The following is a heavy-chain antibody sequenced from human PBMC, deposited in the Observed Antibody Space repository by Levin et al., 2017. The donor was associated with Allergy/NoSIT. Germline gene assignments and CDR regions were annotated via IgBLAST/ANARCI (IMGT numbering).Heavy chain of an antibody. Sequence: SETLSLTCTVSGGSITGFYWSWIRQPPGKGLECIGYIFYSGTTIYSPSLKSRVTMSVDTSKNQFSMKLSSVTAADTAVYFCARAEQWLATDFFFDDWGQGTPVTVSS. CDR1: GGSITGFY. V-gene: IGHV4-59*01. D-gene: IGHD6-19*01. CDR2: IFYSGTT. CDR3: ARAEQWLATDFFFDD. J-gene: IGHJ4*02.